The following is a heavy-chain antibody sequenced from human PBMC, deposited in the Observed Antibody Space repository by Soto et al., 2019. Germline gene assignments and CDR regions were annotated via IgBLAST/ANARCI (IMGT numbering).Heavy chain of an antibody. CDR3: ARDTGGFDN. D-gene: IGHD3-16*01. CDR1: GFSFSRDS. Sequence: EVQLLESGGGLVQPGGSLRLSCVASGFSFSRDSMNWVRQAPGKGLDWVAYLSGSSSSSVYYADSVKGRFTISRDNAKNSVYLQMNSVRAEDTGVYYCARDTGGFDNWGQGTLVTVSS. CDR2: LSGSSSSSV. J-gene: IGHJ5*02. V-gene: IGHV3-48*01.